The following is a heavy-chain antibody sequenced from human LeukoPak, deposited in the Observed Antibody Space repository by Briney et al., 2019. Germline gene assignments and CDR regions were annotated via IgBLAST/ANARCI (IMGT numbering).Heavy chain of an antibody. J-gene: IGHJ3*02. D-gene: IGHD3-10*01. Sequence: GGSLRLSCAGSGFSFRSFWMSWVRQAPGKGLEWVANIDEDGNEENYVDFVKGRFTISRDNAKNSLYLQMNSLRVEDTAVYYCARESGFRGDAFDIWGQGTMVTVSS. CDR2: IDEDGNEE. CDR3: ARESGFRGDAFDI. CDR1: GFSFRSFW. V-gene: IGHV3-7*01.